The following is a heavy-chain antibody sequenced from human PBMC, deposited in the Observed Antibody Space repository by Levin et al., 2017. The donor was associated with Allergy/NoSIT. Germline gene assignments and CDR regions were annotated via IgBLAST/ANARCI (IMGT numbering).Heavy chain of an antibody. CDR2: MYSDGDT. CDR3: ARAEGSTFYYFHH. CDR1: GFAVSSNY. D-gene: IGHD2/OR15-2a*01. J-gene: IGHJ1*01. Sequence: GGSLRLSCAASGFAVSSNYMSWVRQAPRKGLEWVSLMYSDGDTHYADSVKGRFTISRDNSKNTLYLQMNSLRGDDTAVYYCARAEGSTFYYFHHWGQGTLVTVSS. V-gene: IGHV3-53*01.